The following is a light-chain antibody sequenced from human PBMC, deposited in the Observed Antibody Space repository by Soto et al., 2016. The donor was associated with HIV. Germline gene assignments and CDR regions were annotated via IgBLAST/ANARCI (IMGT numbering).Light chain of an antibody. CDR1: QDIDNY. J-gene: IGKJ4*01. CDR3: QQYKTYPLT. CDR2: GAS. V-gene: IGKV1-16*02. Sequence: DIQMTQSPSSLSASVGDTVTITCRASQDIDNYLAWFRQKPGKAPKSLIYGASTLQSGVSSKFSGSRSGTDFTLTISSLQPEDFATYFCQQYKTYPLTFGGGPRCRSN.